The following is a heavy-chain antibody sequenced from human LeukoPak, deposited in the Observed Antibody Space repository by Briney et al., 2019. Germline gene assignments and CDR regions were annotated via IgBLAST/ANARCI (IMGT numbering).Heavy chain of an antibody. D-gene: IGHD3-16*01. CDR3: ARGAGFGGYSRYYMDV. CDR1: GYTFTANY. J-gene: IGHJ6*03. Sequence: ASVKVSCKASGYTFTANYIHWVRQAPGQGLEWMGWINPNSGGTNYGQKFQARVTMTGDTSISTAYMEQNSLRSDDTAVYYCARGAGFGGYSRYYMDVWGKGTTVTVSS. V-gene: IGHV1-2*02. CDR2: INPNSGGT.